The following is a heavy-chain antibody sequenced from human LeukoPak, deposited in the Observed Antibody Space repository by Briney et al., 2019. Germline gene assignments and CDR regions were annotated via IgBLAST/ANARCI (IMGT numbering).Heavy chain of an antibody. D-gene: IGHD6-13*01. CDR1: GGSISSYY. Sequence: SETLSLTCTVSGGSISSYYWSWLRQPPGKGLEWIGYIYYSGSTNYNPSLKSRVTISVDTSKNQFSLRLSSVTAADTAVYYCARVTGYVMEDYFDYWGQGTRVTVSS. J-gene: IGHJ4*02. CDR2: IYYSGST. V-gene: IGHV4-59*01. CDR3: ARVTGYVMEDYFDY.